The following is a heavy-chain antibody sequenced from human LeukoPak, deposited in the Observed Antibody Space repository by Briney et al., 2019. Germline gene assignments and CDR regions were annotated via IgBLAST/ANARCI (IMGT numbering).Heavy chain of an antibody. CDR2: ISYDGSNK. CDR3: ARGPITVAGWFDY. V-gene: IGHV3-30*04. CDR1: GFTFSSYP. D-gene: IGHD6-19*01. Sequence: SGGSLRLSCAASGFTFSSYPMHWVRQAPGKGLEWVAVISYDGSNKYYADSVKGRFTISRDNSKNTLYLQMNSLRAEDTAVYYCARGPITVAGWFDYWGQGTLVTVSS. J-gene: IGHJ4*02.